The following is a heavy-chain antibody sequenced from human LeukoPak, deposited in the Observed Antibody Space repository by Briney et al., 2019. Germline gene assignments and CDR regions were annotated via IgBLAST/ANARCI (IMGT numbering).Heavy chain of an antibody. CDR1: GFTFSSYA. CDR3: ARDLPFDD. V-gene: IGHV3-30-3*01. CDR2: ISYDGSNK. J-gene: IGHJ4*02. Sequence: PGGSLRLSCAASGFTFSSYAMHWVRQAPGKGLEWVAVISYDGSNKYYADSVKGRFTISRDNSKNTLYLQMNSLRAEDTAVYYCARDLPFDDWGQGTLVTVSS.